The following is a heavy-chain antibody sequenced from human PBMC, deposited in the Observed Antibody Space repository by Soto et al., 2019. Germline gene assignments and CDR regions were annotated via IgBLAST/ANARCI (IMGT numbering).Heavy chain of an antibody. J-gene: IGHJ6*02. V-gene: IGHV3-23*01. Sequence: GGSLRLSCAASGFSFSEYSMTWVRQAPGKGLQWVSAISGDTATTHYADSVKGRFTISRDNSRDTLYLQMNSLRVEDTAIYYCAKPLQLLLLQGSGLHVWCQVPTVTVSS. D-gene: IGHD1-1*01. CDR1: GFSFSEYS. CDR2: ISGDTATT. CDR3: AKPLQLLLLQGSGLHV.